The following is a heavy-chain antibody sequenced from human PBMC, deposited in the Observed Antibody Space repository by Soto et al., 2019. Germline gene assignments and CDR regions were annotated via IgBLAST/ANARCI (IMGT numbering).Heavy chain of an antibody. D-gene: IGHD5-18*01. Sequence: GGSLRLSCAASGFSFSAYWILWVRQAPEKGLEWVSRIKTDGSSTDYADSVKGRFTISRDNAKNILYLQMDSLRVEDTAVYYCAKREGNTFGLFHWGQGTLVTVSS. V-gene: IGHV3-74*01. J-gene: IGHJ4*02. CDR3: AKREGNTFGLFH. CDR1: GFSFSAYW. CDR2: IKTDGSST.